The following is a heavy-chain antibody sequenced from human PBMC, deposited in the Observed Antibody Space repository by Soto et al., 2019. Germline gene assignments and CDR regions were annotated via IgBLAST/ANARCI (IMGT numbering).Heavy chain of an antibody. D-gene: IGHD3-16*01. CDR1: GGSISSRDSY. CDR3: ARGFGRSHFDY. CDR2: FHYSGST. Sequence: QVQVQESGPGLVRPSETLSLTCTVSGGSISSRDSYWGWIRQPPGKGLEWIGSFHYSGSTYYIPSLKSRVTISVDTSKNQLSLRVTSVTAADTAVYYCARGFGRSHFDYWGQGTLVTVSS. J-gene: IGHJ4*02. V-gene: IGHV4-39*01.